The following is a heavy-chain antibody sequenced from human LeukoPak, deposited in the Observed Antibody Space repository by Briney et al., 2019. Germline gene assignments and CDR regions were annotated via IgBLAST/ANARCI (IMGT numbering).Heavy chain of an antibody. J-gene: IGHJ5*02. Sequence: GESLKISCKGSGYSFTSYWIGWVRQMPGKGLEWMGIIYPGDSDTRYSPSFQGQVTISADKSISTAYLQWSSLKASDTAMYYCARHDNYYDILTGYYIGSGWFDPWGQGTLVTVSS. V-gene: IGHV5-51*01. CDR2: IYPGDSDT. CDR3: ARHDNYYDILTGYYIGSGWFDP. D-gene: IGHD3-9*01. CDR1: GYSFTSYW.